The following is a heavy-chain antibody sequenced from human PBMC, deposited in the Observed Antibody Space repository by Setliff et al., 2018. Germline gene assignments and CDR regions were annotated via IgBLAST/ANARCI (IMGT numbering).Heavy chain of an antibody. D-gene: IGHD2-15*01. CDR1: GFTFSTYR. Sequence: PGGSLRLSCAASGFTFSTYRMHWVRQAPGKGLEWVAVIWDDGVKKYHADSVKGRFTTSRDNSKNTLYLQMNSLRPEDTAVYYCARTCSGSGCYAGLESWGQGTPVTVSS. V-gene: IGHV3-33*08. J-gene: IGHJ4*02. CDR3: ARTCSGSGCYAGLES. CDR2: IWDDGVKK.